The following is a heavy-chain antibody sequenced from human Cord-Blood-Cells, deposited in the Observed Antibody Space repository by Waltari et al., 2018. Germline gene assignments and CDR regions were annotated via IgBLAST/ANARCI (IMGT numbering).Heavy chain of an antibody. CDR2: ISWDSGSI. V-gene: IGHV3-9*03. CDR1: GFTFDDYA. Sequence: EVQLVESGGGLVQPGRSLRLSCAASGFTFDDYAMHWVGQAPGKGLEGVSGISWDSGSIGYADSVKGRFTISRDNAKNSLYLQMNSLRAEDMALYYCAKDISRYSSSSFDYRGQGTLVTVSS. CDR3: AKDISRYSSSSFDY. J-gene: IGHJ4*02. D-gene: IGHD6-6*01.